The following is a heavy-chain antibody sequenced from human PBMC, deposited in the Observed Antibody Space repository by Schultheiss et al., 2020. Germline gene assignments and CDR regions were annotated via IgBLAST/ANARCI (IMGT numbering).Heavy chain of an antibody. CDR3: AKGGYDFWSGYSTGIDY. J-gene: IGHJ4*02. V-gene: IGHV3-30*18. D-gene: IGHD3-3*01. CDR1: GFTFSSYG. CDR2: ISYDGSNK. Sequence: GGSLRLSCAASGFTFSSYGIHWVRQAPGKGLEWVAVISYDGSNKYYADSVKGRFTISRDNSKNTLYLQMNSLRAEDTAVYYCAKGGYDFWSGYSTGIDYWGQGTLVTVSS.